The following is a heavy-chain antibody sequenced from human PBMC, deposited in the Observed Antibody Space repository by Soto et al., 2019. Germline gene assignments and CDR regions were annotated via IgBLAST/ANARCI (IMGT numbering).Heavy chain of an antibody. Sequence: SETLSLTCTVSGGSISSGDYYWSWIRQPPGKGLEWIGYIYYSGSTYYNPSLKSRVTISVDTSKNQFSLKLSSVTAAATAVYDCARAVGGGMSFDYWGQGTLVTVAS. J-gene: IGHJ4*02. V-gene: IGHV4-30-4*01. D-gene: IGHD3-16*01. CDR2: IYYSGST. CDR1: GGSISSGDYY. CDR3: ARAVGGGMSFDY.